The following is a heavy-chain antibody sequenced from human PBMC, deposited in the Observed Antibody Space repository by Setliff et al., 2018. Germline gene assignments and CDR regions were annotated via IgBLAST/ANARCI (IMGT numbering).Heavy chain of an antibody. Sequence: PGGSLRLSCAASGFTFSDYYMNWIRQAPGKGLEWLSYISRGGSTIYYADSVKGRFIISRDNAKNSLFLQMNSLRADDTAVYYCARDGGEYWGQGTLVTVSS. D-gene: IGHD3-16*01. CDR3: ARDGGEY. J-gene: IGHJ4*02. V-gene: IGHV3-11*04. CDR2: ISRGGSTI. CDR1: GFTFSDYY.